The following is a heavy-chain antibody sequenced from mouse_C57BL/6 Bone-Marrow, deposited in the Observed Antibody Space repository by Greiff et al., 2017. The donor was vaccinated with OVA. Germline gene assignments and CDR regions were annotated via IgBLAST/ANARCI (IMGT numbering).Heavy chain of an antibody. Sequence: VQLQQSGAELVRPGASVKLSCTASGFNIKDDYMHWVKQRPEQGLEWIGWIDSENGDTEYASKFQGKATITADTSSNTAYLQLSSLTSEDTAVYYCTTGNLAWFAYWGQGTLVTVSA. CDR2: IDSENGDT. D-gene: IGHD2-1*01. V-gene: IGHV14-4*01. CDR3: TTGNLAWFAY. J-gene: IGHJ3*01. CDR1: GFNIKDDY.